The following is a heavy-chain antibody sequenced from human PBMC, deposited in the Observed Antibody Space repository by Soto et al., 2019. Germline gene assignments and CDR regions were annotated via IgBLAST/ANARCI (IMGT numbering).Heavy chain of an antibody. CDR3: EKESQANPGTGGFEY. CDR2: ISWNSDNK. CDR1: GFTFDDYA. J-gene: IGHJ4*02. Sequence: PGGSLRLSCAASGFTFDDYAMHWVRQPPGKGLEWVSGISWNSDNKKYADSVKGRFTISRDNAKNSLHLQMESLRPEDTALYYCEKESQANPGTGGFEYWGQGSPVTVSS. V-gene: IGHV3-9*01. D-gene: IGHD7-27*01.